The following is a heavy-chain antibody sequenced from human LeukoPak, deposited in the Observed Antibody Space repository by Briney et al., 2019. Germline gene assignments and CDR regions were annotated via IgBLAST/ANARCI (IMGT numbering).Heavy chain of an antibody. V-gene: IGHV3-11*01. J-gene: IGHJ4*02. D-gene: IGHD1-26*01. CDR3: ARDHGWELPTDY. Sequence: PGGSLRLSCAASGFIFSDSYMTWIRQAPGKGLECISYISSGGSTIYYADSVKGRFTISRDNAKNSLYLQMNSLRVEDTAVYYCARDHGWELPTDYWGQGTLVTVSS. CDR2: ISSGGSTI. CDR1: GFIFSDSY.